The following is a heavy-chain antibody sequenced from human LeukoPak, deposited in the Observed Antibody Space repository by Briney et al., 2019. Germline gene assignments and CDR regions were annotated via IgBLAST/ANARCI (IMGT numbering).Heavy chain of an antibody. J-gene: IGHJ5*02. CDR2: INPNSGGT. CDR1: GYTFTGYY. Sequence: ASVTVSCKASGYTFTGYYMHWVRQAPGQGLEWMGWINPNSGGTKYAQKFQGRVTMTRDTSISTAYMELSRLRSDDTAVYYCARGGGSYHGWFDPWGQGTLVTVSS. CDR3: ARGGGSYHGWFDP. D-gene: IGHD1-26*01. V-gene: IGHV1-2*02.